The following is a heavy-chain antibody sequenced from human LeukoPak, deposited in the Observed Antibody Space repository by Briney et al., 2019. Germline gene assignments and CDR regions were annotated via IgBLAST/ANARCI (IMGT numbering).Heavy chain of an antibody. CDR3: ARDPDSIDSSSYMDV. V-gene: IGHV1-2*02. J-gene: IGHJ6*03. CDR1: GYTFTGYY. CDR2: INPNSGGT. D-gene: IGHD6-13*01. Sequence: ASVKVSCKASGYTFTGYYIHWVRQAPGQGLEWMGWINPNSGGTNYAQKFQGRVTMTRDTSISTAYMELSRLRSDDTAVYYCARDPDSIDSSSYMDVWGKGTTVTISS.